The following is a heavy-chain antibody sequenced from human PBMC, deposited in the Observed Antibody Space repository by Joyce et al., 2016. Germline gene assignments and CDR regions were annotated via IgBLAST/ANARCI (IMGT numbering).Heavy chain of an antibody. CDR2: IDWDDDK. CDR3: ARTPVPYYFYGLDV. CDR1: GFSLSTSGMC. Sequence: QVTLRESGPALVKSTQTFTLTCTFSGFSLSTSGMCVSWFRQHTGKALEWLALIDWDDDKFYRTSLKTRLTISKDTSKNQVVLGMTNMDPEDSATYYCARTPVPYYFYGLDVWGQGTAVTVS. J-gene: IGHJ6*02. V-gene: IGHV2-70*01.